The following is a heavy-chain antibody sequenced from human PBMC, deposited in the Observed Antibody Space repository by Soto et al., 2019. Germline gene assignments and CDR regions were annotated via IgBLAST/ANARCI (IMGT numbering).Heavy chain of an antibody. CDR3: VRSEATALDY. Sequence: QVQLQESGPGLLKPSGTLSLTCTVSGDSMSSSNWWNWVRQPPGKGLEWIGEAHHSGRTNYNPSLKSRVTISVDRSHNLFALKLASVTAADTAVYYWVRSEATALDYWGQGTLVTVSS. J-gene: IGHJ4*02. CDR1: GDSMSSSNW. V-gene: IGHV4-4*02. CDR2: AHHSGRT.